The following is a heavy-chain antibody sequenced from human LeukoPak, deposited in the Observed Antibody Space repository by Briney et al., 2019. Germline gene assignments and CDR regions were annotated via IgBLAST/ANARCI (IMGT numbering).Heavy chain of an antibody. CDR2: IKTDGSST. CDR3: ARVPALDAFDI. CDR1: GFTFRSYW. V-gene: IGHV3-74*03. Sequence: GGSLRLSCAASGFTFRSYWMHWVRQAPGKGLMWVSRIKTDGSSTTYADSVKGRFTISRDNAKNSLYLQMNSLRAEDTAVYYCARVPALDAFDIWGQGTMVTVSS. J-gene: IGHJ3*02.